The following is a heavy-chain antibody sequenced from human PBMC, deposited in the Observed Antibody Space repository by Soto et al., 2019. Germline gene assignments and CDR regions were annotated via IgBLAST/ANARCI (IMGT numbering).Heavy chain of an antibody. J-gene: IGHJ4*02. D-gene: IGHD3-22*01. CDR3: ARIYPYDSSGYSTVDY. V-gene: IGHV3-21*01. CDR2: ISSSGTYI. Sequence: EVQLVESGGGLVKPGGSLRLSCAASGFTFSTYTVNWVRQAPGKGLEWVSSISSSGTYIYYADSVKGRFTISRDNAKNXLYLQMNSRRAEDTAVHYCARIYPYDSSGYSTVDYWGQGTLVTVSS. CDR1: GFTFSTYT.